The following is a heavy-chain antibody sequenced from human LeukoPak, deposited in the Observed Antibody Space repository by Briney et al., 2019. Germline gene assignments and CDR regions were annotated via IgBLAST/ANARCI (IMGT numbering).Heavy chain of an antibody. D-gene: IGHD3-22*01. V-gene: IGHV3-21*01. Sequence: GGPLRLSCAASGFTFSSYSMNWVRQAPGKGLEWVSSISSSSSYIYYADSVKGRFTISRDNAKNSLYLQMNSLRAEDTAVYYCARVGYYYDSSGYLFDYWGQGTLVTVSS. CDR3: ARVGYYYDSSGYLFDY. CDR2: ISSSSSYI. CDR1: GFTFSSYS. J-gene: IGHJ4*02.